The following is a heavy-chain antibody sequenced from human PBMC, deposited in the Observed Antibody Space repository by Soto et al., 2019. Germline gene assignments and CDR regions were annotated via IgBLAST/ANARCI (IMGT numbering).Heavy chain of an antibody. D-gene: IGHD3-16*02. V-gene: IGHV3-7*03. Sequence: GGSLSLSCAASGFKFSDYWMSWVRQAPGKGLEWVGNIKHDTGEAHYADAVKGRFTITRDNIKNFLFLQMRDLRADDTASYYCARDGLLFSGPYRPSRFDYWGLGALVTVSS. CDR1: GFKFSDYW. CDR3: ARDGLLFSGPYRPSRFDY. CDR2: IKHDTGEA. J-gene: IGHJ4*02.